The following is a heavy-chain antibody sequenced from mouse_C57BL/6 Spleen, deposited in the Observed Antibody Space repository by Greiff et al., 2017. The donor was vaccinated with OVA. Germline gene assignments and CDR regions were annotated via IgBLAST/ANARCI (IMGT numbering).Heavy chain of an antibody. CDR3: TRDYYGSSRYYAMDY. Sequence: DVMLVESGEGLVKPGGSLKLSCAASGFTFSSYAMSWVRQTPEKRLEWVAYISSGGDYIYYADTVKGRFTISRDNARNTLYLQMSSLKSEDTAMYYCTRDYYGSSRYYAMDYWGQGTSVTVSS. D-gene: IGHD1-1*01. V-gene: IGHV5-9-1*02. CDR1: GFTFSSYA. J-gene: IGHJ4*01. CDR2: ISSGGDYI.